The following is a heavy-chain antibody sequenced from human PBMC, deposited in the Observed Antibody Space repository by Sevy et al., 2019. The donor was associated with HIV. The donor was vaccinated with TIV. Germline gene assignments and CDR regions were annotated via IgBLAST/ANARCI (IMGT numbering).Heavy chain of an antibody. CDR3: ARVEYGHYLPDY. CDR1: GGSISSGGHF. J-gene: IGHJ4*02. D-gene: IGHD4-17*01. Sequence: SETLSLTCTVSGGSISSGGHFWTWIRHPPGKGLEWIGYIYKSGTTYHSPSLKSRVTILVDTSKNQFSLKLTSVSAADTAVYCCARVEYGHYLPDYWGQGTLVTVSS. V-gene: IGHV4-31*03. CDR2: IYKSGTT.